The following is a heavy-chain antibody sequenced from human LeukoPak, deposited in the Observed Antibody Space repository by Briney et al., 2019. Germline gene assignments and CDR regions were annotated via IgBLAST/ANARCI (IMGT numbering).Heavy chain of an antibody. J-gene: IGHJ4*02. D-gene: IGHD4-23*01. CDR3: ARDRYISNYGGNEITDY. Sequence: PGGSLRLSCAASGFTFSSYAMHWVRQAPGKGLEWVAVISYDGSNKYYADSVKGRFTISRDNSKNTLYLQMNSLRAEDTAVYYCARDRYISNYGGNEITDYWGQGTLVTVSS. CDR1: GFTFSSYA. CDR2: ISYDGSNK. V-gene: IGHV3-30-3*01.